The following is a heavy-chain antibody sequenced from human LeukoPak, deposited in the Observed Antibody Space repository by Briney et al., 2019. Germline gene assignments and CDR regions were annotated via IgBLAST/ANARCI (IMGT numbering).Heavy chain of an antibody. J-gene: IGHJ4*02. CDR3: ARELLSGDPSIGN. CDR2: IRYDGSNK. CDR1: GFTFSSYG. Sequence: GGSLRLSCAASGFTFSSYGMHWVRQAPGKGLEWVAFIRYDGSNKYYADSVKGRFTISRDNSKNTLYLQMNSLRAEDTAVYYCARELLSGDPSIGNWGQGTLVTVSS. D-gene: IGHD7-27*01. V-gene: IGHV3-30*02.